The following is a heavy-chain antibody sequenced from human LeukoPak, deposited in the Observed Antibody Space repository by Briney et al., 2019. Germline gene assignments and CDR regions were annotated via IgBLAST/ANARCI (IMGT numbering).Heavy chain of an antibody. CDR1: GGSISSGGYY. CDR2: IYYSGST. D-gene: IGHD4-11*01. V-gene: IGHV4-31*03. Sequence: KTSETLSLTCTVSGGSISSGGYYWSWIRQHPGKGLEWIGYIYYSGSTYYNPSLKSRVTISVDTSKNQFSLNLSSVTAADTAVYYCVRLDYSIYLPSFDYWGQGTLVTVSS. J-gene: IGHJ4*02. CDR3: VRLDYSIYLPSFDY.